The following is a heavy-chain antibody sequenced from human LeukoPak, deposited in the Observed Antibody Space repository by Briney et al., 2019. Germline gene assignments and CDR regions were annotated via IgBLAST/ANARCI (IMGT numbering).Heavy chain of an antibody. V-gene: IGHV6-1*01. CDR3: ARDLGTSGWYTFDF. CDR2: TYYRSKWYD. CDR1: GDSVSSKNGA. J-gene: IGHJ5*01. Sequence: SQTLSLTCAISGDSVSSKNGAWNWIRQSPSRGLEWRGSTYYRSKWYDEYAGSVKGRVTISPDTSKNQFSLHVYSVTPEDTAVYYCARDLGTSGWYTFDFWGQGTLVTVSS. D-gene: IGHD6-19*01.